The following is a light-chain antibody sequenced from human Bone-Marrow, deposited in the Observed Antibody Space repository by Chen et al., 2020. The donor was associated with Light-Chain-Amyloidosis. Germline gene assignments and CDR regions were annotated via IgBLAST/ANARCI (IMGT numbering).Light chain of an antibody. CDR3: QSADSSGTYEVI. Sequence: SYELTQPPSVSVSPGQTARITCSGDDLPTKYAYWYQQTPGQAPVLVIHRDTERPSGITERFSGSRSGTTATLTISGVQAEDEAAYHCQSADSSGTYEVIFGGGTKLTVL. J-gene: IGLJ2*01. CDR2: RDT. V-gene: IGLV3-25*03. CDR1: DLPTKY.